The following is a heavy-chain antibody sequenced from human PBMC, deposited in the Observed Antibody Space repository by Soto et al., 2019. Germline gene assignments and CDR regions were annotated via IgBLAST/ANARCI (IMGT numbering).Heavy chain of an antibody. J-gene: IGHJ4*02. CDR2: INFDGSST. Sequence: EVQLVESGGGLVQPGGSLRLSCAGSGFALSSSWMHWVRQDPGKGLVWVSRINFDGSSTDYADSVRGRFTISRDNDKNTLYLEMNSLRADDTAVYHCARGTRGWYGFDYWGQGTLVTVSS. V-gene: IGHV3-74*01. CDR1: GFALSSSW. D-gene: IGHD6-19*01. CDR3: ARGTRGWYGFDY.